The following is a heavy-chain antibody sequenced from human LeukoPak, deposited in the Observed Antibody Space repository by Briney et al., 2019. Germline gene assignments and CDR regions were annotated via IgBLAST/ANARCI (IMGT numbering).Heavy chain of an antibody. CDR2: INSDGSGT. D-gene: IGHD1-26*01. CDR1: GFTFSSYA. J-gene: IGHJ4*02. CDR3: AREISGSNDY. V-gene: IGHV3-74*01. Sequence: GGSLRLSCAASGFTFSSYAMSWVRQAPGKGLVWVSRINSDGSGTGYADSVKGRFTISRDNAKYTLYLQMNSLRAEDTAVYYCAREISGSNDYWGQGTLVTVSS.